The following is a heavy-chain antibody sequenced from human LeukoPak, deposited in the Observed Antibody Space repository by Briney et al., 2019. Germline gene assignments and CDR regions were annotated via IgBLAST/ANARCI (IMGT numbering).Heavy chain of an antibody. Sequence: GGSLRLSCAASGFTFSSYAMHWVRQAPGKGLEYVSAISSNGGSTYYANSVKGRFTISRDNSKNTLYLQMGSLRAEDMAVYYCARVAGDYDFWSGDYYMDVWGKGTTVTVSS. J-gene: IGHJ6*03. D-gene: IGHD3-3*01. CDR1: GFTFSSYA. CDR3: ARVAGDYDFWSGDYYMDV. CDR2: ISSNGGST. V-gene: IGHV3-64*01.